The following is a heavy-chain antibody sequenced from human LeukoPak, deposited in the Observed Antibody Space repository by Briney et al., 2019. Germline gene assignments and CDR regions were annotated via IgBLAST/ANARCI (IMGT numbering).Heavy chain of an antibody. V-gene: IGHV3-23*01. CDR2: ISGSGGST. D-gene: IGHD3-10*01. CDR1: GFTFSSYA. CDR3: ARVGVRNYYYYMDV. J-gene: IGHJ6*03. Sequence: GGFLRLSCAASGFTFSSYAMSWVRQAPGKGLEWVSAISGSGGSTYYADSVKGRFTISRDNSKNTLYLQMNSLRAEDTAVYYCARVGVRNYYYYMDVWGKGTTVTVSS.